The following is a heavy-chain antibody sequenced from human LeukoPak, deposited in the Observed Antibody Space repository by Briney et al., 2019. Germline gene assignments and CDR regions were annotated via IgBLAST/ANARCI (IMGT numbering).Heavy chain of an antibody. CDR2: INHSGST. V-gene: IGHV4-34*01. J-gene: IGHJ4*02. CDR3: ARAISGYSYGYPISGYFDY. Sequence: PETLSLTCAVYGGSFSGYYWSWIRQPPGKGLEWIGEINHSGSTNYNPSLKSRVTISVDTSKNQFSLKLSSVTAADTAVYYCARAISGYSYGYPISGYFDYWGQGTLVTVSS. D-gene: IGHD5-18*01. CDR1: GGSFSGYY.